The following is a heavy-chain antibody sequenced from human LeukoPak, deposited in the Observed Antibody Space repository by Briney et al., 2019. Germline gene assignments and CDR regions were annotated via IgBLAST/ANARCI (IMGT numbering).Heavy chain of an antibody. D-gene: IGHD2-15*01. V-gene: IGHV3-30*02. CDR3: ARYRFEGFDP. Sequence: GGSLRLSCAASGFTFSSYGMHWVRQAPGKGLEWVAFIRYDGSNKYYADSVKGRFTISRDNSKNTLYLQMNSLRSEDTAVYYCARYRFEGFDPWGQGTLVTVSS. CDR2: IRYDGSNK. CDR1: GFTFSSYG. J-gene: IGHJ5*02.